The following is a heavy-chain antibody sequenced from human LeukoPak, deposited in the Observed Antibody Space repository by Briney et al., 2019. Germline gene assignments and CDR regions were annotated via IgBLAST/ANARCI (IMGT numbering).Heavy chain of an antibody. CDR1: GGSISSSSYY. V-gene: IGHV4-39*07. CDR3: ARDSHDSSGYLVY. CDR2: IYYSGST. D-gene: IGHD3-22*01. J-gene: IGHJ4*02. Sequence: PSETLSLTCTVSGGSISSSSYYWGWIRQPPGKGLEWIGSIYYSGSTYYNPSLKSRVTISVDTSKNQFSLKLSSVTAADTAVYYRARDSHDSSGYLVYWGQGTLVTVSS.